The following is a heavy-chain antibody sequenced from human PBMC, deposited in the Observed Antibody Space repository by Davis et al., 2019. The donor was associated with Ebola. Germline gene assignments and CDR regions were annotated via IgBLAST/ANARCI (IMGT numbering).Heavy chain of an antibody. Sequence: PGGSLRLSCAASGFTVSSNYMSWVRQAPGKGLEWVSVIYSGGSTYYADSVKGRFTISRHNSKNTLYLQMNSLRSEDTAVYYCARDLGGVIVKGDAFDIWGQGTMVTVSS. CDR2: IYSGGST. J-gene: IGHJ3*02. V-gene: IGHV3-53*04. D-gene: IGHD3-16*02. CDR1: GFTVSSNY. CDR3: ARDLGGVIVKGDAFDI.